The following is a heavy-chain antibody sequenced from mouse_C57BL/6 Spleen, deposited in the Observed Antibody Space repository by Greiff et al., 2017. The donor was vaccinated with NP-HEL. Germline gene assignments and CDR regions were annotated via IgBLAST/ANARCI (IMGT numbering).Heavy chain of an antibody. Sequence: EVQVVESGGGLVKPGGSLKLSCAASGFTFSSYTMSWVRQTPEKRLEWVATISGGGGNTYYPDSVKGRFTISRDNAKNTLYLQMSSLRSEDTALYYCARRSKGGAMDYWGQGTSVTVSS. CDR2: ISGGGGNT. D-gene: IGHD1-1*01. CDR3: ARRSKGGAMDY. CDR1: GFTFSSYT. J-gene: IGHJ4*01. V-gene: IGHV5-9*01.